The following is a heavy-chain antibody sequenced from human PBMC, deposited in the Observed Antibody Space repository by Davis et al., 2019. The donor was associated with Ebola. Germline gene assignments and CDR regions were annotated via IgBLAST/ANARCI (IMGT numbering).Heavy chain of an antibody. D-gene: IGHD6-13*01. Sequence: SVKVSCKASGGTFSSYAISWVRQAPGQGLEWMGGIIPIFGTANYAQKFQGRVTVTADKSTSTAYMELSSLRSEDTAVYYCARDRVQQLVPGGWFDPWGQGTLVTVSS. J-gene: IGHJ5*02. V-gene: IGHV1-69*06. CDR2: IIPIFGTA. CDR3: ARDRVQQLVPGGWFDP. CDR1: GGTFSSYA.